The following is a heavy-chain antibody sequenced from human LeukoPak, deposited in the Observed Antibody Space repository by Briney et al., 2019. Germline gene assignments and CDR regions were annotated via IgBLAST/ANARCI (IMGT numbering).Heavy chain of an antibody. Sequence: GASVKVSCKASGYTFTSYDINWVRQATGQGLEWMGWMNPNSGNTGYAQKFQGRVAMTRNTSISTAYMELSSLRSEDTAVYYCARSDYCSCTSCLYYYYYMDVWGKGTTVTISS. D-gene: IGHD2-2*01. CDR3: ARSDYCSCTSCLYYYYYMDV. CDR1: GYTFTSYD. V-gene: IGHV1-8*01. J-gene: IGHJ6*03. CDR2: MNPNSGNT.